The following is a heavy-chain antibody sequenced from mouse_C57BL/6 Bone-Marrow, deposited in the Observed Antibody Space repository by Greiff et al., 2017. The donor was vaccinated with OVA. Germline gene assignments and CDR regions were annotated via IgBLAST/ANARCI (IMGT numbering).Heavy chain of an antibody. CDR1: GFTFSDYG. D-gene: IGHD3-2*02. Sequence: EVQLVESGGGLVKPGGSLKLSCAASGFTFSDYGMHWVRQAPEKGLEWVAYISSGSSTIYYADKVKGRFTISRDNAKNTLFLQMTSLRSEDTAMYYCARPAQATWFAYWGQGTLVTVSA. CDR2: ISSGSSTI. J-gene: IGHJ3*01. CDR3: ARPAQATWFAY. V-gene: IGHV5-17*01.